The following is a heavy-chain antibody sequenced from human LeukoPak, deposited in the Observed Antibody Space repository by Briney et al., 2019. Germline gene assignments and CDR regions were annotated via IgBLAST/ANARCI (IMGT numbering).Heavy chain of an antibody. D-gene: IGHD3-9*01. V-gene: IGHV3-30*18. CDR3: AKEIQGAGYYNEVPGDY. Sequence: GGSLRLSCAASGFTFSSYGMHWVRQAPGKGLEWVAVISYDGSNKYYADSVKGRFTISRDNSKNTLYLQMNSLRAEDTAVYYCAKEIQGAGYYNEVPGDYWGQGTLVTVSS. CDR1: GFTFSSYG. J-gene: IGHJ4*02. CDR2: ISYDGSNK.